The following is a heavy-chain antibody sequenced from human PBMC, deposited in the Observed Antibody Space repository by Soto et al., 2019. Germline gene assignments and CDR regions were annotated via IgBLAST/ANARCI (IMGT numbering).Heavy chain of an antibody. CDR2: IMPIFGTA. CDR1: GGTFSSYA. CDR3: TRDHVKPSYSSQPFAY. D-gene: IGHD6-13*01. V-gene: IGHV1-69*13. Sequence: ASVKVSCKASGGTFSSYAISWVRRAAGQGLEWMGGIMPIFGTANYAQKFQGRVTITADESTSTAYMELSSLRSEDTDVYYSTRDHVKPSYSSQPFAYWGQGTLVTVSS. J-gene: IGHJ4*02.